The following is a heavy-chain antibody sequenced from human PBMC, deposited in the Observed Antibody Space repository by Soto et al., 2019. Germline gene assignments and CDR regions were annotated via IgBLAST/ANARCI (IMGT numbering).Heavy chain of an antibody. Sequence: EVQLVESGGGLVQPGGSPRLSCAASGVTFSGYWMCWVRQAPGKGLEWVANIKSDGSEKKYVDSVKGRFAISRDNAKNSLYLEMNSLRAEDTAVYYCARYSYGHSYFDYWGQGTLVTVSS. D-gene: IGHD5-18*01. CDR2: IKSDGSEK. CDR3: ARYSYGHSYFDY. V-gene: IGHV3-7*01. CDR1: GVTFSGYW. J-gene: IGHJ4*02.